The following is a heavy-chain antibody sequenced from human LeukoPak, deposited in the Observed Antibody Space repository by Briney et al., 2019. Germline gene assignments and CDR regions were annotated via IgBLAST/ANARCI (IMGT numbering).Heavy chain of an antibody. CDR2: INPNSGGT. V-gene: IGHV1-2*02. D-gene: IGHD6-13*01. J-gene: IGHJ4*02. Sequence: ASVKVSCKASGYTFTGYYMHWVRQAPGQGLEWMGWINPNSGGTNYAQKFQGRATMTRDTSISTAYMELSRLRSDDTAVYYCARGLGAAAAIIDYWGQGTLVTVSS. CDR1: GYTFTGYY. CDR3: ARGLGAAAAIIDY.